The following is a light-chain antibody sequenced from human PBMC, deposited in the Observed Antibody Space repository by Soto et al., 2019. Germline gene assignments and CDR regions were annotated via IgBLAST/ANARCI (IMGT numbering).Light chain of an antibody. V-gene: IGLV1-51*02. CDR2: ENN. CDR3: GTWDSSLSGGV. CDR1: SSNIGNNY. J-gene: IGLJ1*01. Sequence: QSALTQPPSVSAAPGQKVTISCSGSSSNIGNNYVSWYQQLPGTAPKLLIYENNKRPSGIPDRFSGSKSGTSATLGITGLQTGDEADYYCGTWDSSLSGGVFGTGTKFTVL.